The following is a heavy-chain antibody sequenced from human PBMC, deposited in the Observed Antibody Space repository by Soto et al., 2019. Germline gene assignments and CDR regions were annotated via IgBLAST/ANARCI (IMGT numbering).Heavy chain of an antibody. J-gene: IGHJ6*02. CDR3: ARGDYVYGMDV. CDR2: IYYSGST. Sequence: PSETLSLTCTVSGGSISSGGYYWSWIRQHPGKGLEWIGYIYYSGSTYYNPSLKSRVTISVDTSKNQFSLKLSSVTAADTAVYYCARGDYVYGMDVWGQGTTVTVSS. D-gene: IGHD4-17*01. CDR1: GGSISSGGYY. V-gene: IGHV4-31*03.